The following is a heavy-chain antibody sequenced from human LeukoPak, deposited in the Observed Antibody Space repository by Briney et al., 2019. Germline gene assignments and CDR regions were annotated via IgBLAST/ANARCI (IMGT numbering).Heavy chain of an antibody. CDR2: IRSKANSYAT. D-gene: IGHD3-22*01. CDR3: TRRDYDSSGSHNKFDY. Sequence: GGSLRLSCAASGFTFSGSAMHWVRQASGKGLEWVGRIRSKANSYATAYAASVKGRFTISRDDSKNTAYLQMNSLKTEDTAVYYCTRRDYDSSGSHNKFDYWGQGTLVTVSS. V-gene: IGHV3-73*01. J-gene: IGHJ4*02. CDR1: GFTFSGSA.